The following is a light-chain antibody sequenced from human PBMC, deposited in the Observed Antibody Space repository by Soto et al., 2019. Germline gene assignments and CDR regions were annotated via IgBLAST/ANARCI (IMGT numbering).Light chain of an antibody. CDR2: GVS. CDR3: QSYNDWPFA. Sequence: EIVLTQSPATLSVSPGERVTLSCRASESLSYFLAWYQHKPGQSPRLLIYGVSTRVAGVPSRFSGGGSATDLTLTICSLQSEDFAVYYCQSYNDWPFAFGQGTKLEI. V-gene: IGKV3-15*01. J-gene: IGKJ2*01. CDR1: ESLSYF.